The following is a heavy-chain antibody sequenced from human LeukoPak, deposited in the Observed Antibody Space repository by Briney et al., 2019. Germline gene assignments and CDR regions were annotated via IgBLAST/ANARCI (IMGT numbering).Heavy chain of an antibody. D-gene: IGHD6-19*01. Sequence: SVKVSCKASGGPFSTYAISWVRQAPGQGLEWMGRIVPIHGLTHYAQKFQGRVTITADKLANTVYMELSSLRSEDTAVYYCARAIAIAVAGSCWFDPWGQGTLVSVSS. CDR1: GGPFSTYA. J-gene: IGHJ5*02. CDR2: IVPIHGLT. CDR3: ARAIAIAVAGSCWFDP. V-gene: IGHV1-69*04.